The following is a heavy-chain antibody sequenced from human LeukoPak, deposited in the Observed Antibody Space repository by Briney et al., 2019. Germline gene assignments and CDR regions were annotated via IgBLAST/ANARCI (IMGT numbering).Heavy chain of an antibody. CDR2: TSGSGSST. J-gene: IGHJ4*02. Sequence: PGESVRHLRAASGFTLSSYVLNWVGQAPGKGLEWVSGTSGSGSSTYYADSVKGRFTIPRDNSKNTPYMQMNSLRAEDTAVYSCAKERGSPNFFQYWGQGTLVTVSS. D-gene: IGHD3-16*01. CDR3: AKERGSPNFFQY. CDR1: GFTLSSYV. V-gene: IGHV3-23*01.